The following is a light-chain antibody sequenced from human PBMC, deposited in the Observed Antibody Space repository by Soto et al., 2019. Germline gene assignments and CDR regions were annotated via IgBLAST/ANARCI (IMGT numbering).Light chain of an antibody. V-gene: IGKV2-28*01. CDR2: LGS. CDR3: MQALQTHT. CDR1: QILLHSNGYNY. J-gene: IGKJ5*01. Sequence: ILMTQSPLALPVTRGEPSSISCMSSQILLHSNGYNYLDWYLQKPGQSPQLLIYLGSNRASGVPDRFSGSGSGTDFTLKISRVEAEDVGVYYCMQALQTHTFGQGTRLEI.